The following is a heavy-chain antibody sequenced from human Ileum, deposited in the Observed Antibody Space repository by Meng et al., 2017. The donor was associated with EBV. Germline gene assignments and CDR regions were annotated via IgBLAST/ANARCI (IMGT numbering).Heavy chain of an antibody. CDR2: TSHSGST. D-gene: IGHD3-22*01. CDR1: GGSSSRSDW. Sequence: VPLPGPGPGVVKPSETLSLTCAVSGGSSSRSDWWSWVRQPPGKGLEWIGETSHSGSTNYSPSPKSRVTISLDKSKNQLSLKLNSVTAADTAVYYCASSDYYRSDYWGQGTLVTVSS. V-gene: IGHV4-4*02. CDR3: ASSDYYRSDY. J-gene: IGHJ4*02.